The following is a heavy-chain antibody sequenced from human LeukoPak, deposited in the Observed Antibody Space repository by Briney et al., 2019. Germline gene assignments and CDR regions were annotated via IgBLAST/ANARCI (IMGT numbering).Heavy chain of an antibody. J-gene: IGHJ6*03. Sequence: PSQTLSLTCAVYGVSLRGYYWGWIRQSPEKGLEWIGEISYEGDSIYNPSLKSRLTLSVDMSKNQFSLNLRSVTAADTAVYYCARGRNFVSDFYFDVWGEGTTVIVSS. CDR2: ISYEGDS. V-gene: IGHV4-34*01. CDR1: GVSLRGYY. CDR3: ARGRNFVSDFYFDV. D-gene: IGHD1-7*01.